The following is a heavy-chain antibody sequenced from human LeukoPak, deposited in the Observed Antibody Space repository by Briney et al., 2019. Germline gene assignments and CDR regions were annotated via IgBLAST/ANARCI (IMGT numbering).Heavy chain of an antibody. CDR2: ISSSGSTI. CDR1: GFTFSSYE. J-gene: IGHJ4*02. CDR3: AKSDDSSGYSPEDY. Sequence: GGSLRLSCAASGFTFSSYEMNWVRQAPGKGLEWVSYISSSGSTIYYADSVKGRFTISRDNAKNSLYLQMNSLRAEDTAVYYCAKSDDSSGYSPEDYWGQGTLVTVSS. V-gene: IGHV3-48*03. D-gene: IGHD3-22*01.